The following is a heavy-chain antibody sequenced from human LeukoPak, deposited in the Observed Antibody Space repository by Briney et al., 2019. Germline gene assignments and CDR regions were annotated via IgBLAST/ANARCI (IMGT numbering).Heavy chain of an antibody. CDR1: GGSVSSGSYY. CDR2: IYYSGST. CDR3: ARLWMVPARPINWFDP. V-gene: IGHV4-61*01. D-gene: IGHD2-2*01. Sequence: SETLSLTCTVSGGSVSSGSYYWSWIRQPPGKGLEWIGYIYYSGSTKYNPSLKSRVTISIDTSKNQFSLKLSSVTAADTAVYYCARLWMVPARPINWFDPWGQGTLVTVSS. J-gene: IGHJ5*02.